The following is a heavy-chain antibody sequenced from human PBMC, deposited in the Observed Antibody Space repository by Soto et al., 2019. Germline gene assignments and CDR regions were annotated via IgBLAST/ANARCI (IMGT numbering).Heavy chain of an antibody. CDR1: GYTFSSCG. D-gene: IGHD2-2*01. CDR2: ISLYSDGT. V-gene: IGHV1-18*01. CDR3: ARVVPGAEAWFGS. Sequence: ASVKVCWKTCGYTFSSCGITWVRHAPGQPLEWLGWISLYSDGTNYAQKFQGRVSMTTDTSTTTAYMELRSLRSDDTAVYYCARVVPGAEAWFGSWGQGTLDTVSS. J-gene: IGHJ5*01.